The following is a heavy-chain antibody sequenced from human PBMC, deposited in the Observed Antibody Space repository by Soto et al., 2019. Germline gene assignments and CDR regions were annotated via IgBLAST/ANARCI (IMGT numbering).Heavy chain of an antibody. V-gene: IGHV3-23*01. CDR2: ISGSGGST. CDR1: GFTFSSYA. J-gene: IGHJ3*02. Sequence: GGSLRLSCAASGFTFSSYAMSWVRQAPGKGLEWVSAISGSGGSTYYADSVKGRFTISRDNSKNTLYLQMNSLRAEDTAVYYCATDSSYYDSSDAFDIWGQGTMVTVSS. D-gene: IGHD3-22*01. CDR3: ATDSSYYDSSDAFDI.